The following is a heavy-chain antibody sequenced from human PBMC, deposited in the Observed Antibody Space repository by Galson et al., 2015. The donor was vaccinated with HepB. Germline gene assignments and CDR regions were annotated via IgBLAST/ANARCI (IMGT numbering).Heavy chain of an antibody. CDR1: GYSFTSYW. CDR2: IYPGDSDT. Sequence: QSGAEVKKPGESLKISCKGSGYSFTSYWIGWVRQMPGKGLEWMGIIYPGDSDTRYSPSFQGQVTISADKSISTAYLQWSSLKASDTAMYYCARGASSWLHYYYYGMDVWGQGTTVTVSS. CDR3: ARGASSWLHYYYYGMDV. D-gene: IGHD6-13*01. V-gene: IGHV5-51*01. J-gene: IGHJ6*02.